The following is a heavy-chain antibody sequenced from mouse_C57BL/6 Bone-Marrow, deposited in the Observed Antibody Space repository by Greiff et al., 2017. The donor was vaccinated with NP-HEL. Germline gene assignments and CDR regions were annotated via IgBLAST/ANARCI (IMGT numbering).Heavy chain of an antibody. CDR3: ARGAY. V-gene: IGHV1-80*01. CDR2: IYPGDGDT. J-gene: IGHJ3*01. CDR1: GYEFSNYW. Sequence: VQGVESGAELVKPGASVKISCKASGYEFSNYWMNWVKQRPGKGLEWIGQIYPGDGDTNYNGKFKDKATLTADKSSSTAYMQLSRRTSEDSAVYFCARGAYWGQGTLVTVSA.